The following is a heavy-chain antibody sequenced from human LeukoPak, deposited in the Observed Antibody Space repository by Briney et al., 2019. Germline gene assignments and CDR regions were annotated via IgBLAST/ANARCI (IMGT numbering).Heavy chain of an antibody. CDR2: ISGDGDST. V-gene: IGHV3-43*02. J-gene: IGHJ4*02. D-gene: IGHD5-12*01. Sequence: PGGSLRLSCAASGFPLDDYAMHWVRHAPGKGVVGVSLISGDGDSTYYADSVNGRFTISRDNRKNSLYLQMNSLRTEDTALYYCAKDGNSIVATIAPPDYWGQGTLVTVSS. CDR1: GFPLDDYA. CDR3: AKDGNSIVATIAPPDY.